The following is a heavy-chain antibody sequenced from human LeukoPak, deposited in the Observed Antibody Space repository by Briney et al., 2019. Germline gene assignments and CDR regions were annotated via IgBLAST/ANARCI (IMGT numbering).Heavy chain of an antibody. D-gene: IGHD5-12*01. J-gene: IGHJ4*02. V-gene: IGHV1-24*01. CDR3: ATEIVGYGDVHYFDQ. Sequence: GSSVKVSRKISGSTLSPAAMHWVRHSPGNGLEWMGGFNPKEGETIYARKFQGRLTLTEDTPPDTAYMEVSGLRSEDTAVYYCATEIVGYGDVHYFDQWGQGSPVTVSS. CDR2: FNPKEGET. CDR1: GSTLSPAA.